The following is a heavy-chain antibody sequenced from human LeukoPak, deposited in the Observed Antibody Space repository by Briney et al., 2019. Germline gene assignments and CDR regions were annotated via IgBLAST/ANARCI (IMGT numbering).Heavy chain of an antibody. D-gene: IGHD3-22*01. CDR1: GGSISSYY. CDR3: AGASYDSSGVH. J-gene: IGHJ4*02. Sequence: SETLSLTCTDPGGSISSYYWSWIRQRPGKGLEWIGYIYYSGSTNYNPSLKSRVTISVDTSKNQFSLKLSSVTAADTAVYYCAGASYDSSGVHWGQGTLVTVSS. CDR2: IYYSGST. V-gene: IGHV4-59*01.